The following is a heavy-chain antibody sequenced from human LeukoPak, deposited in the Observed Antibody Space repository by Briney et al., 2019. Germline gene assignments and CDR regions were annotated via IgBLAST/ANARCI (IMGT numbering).Heavy chain of an antibody. V-gene: IGHV3-7*01. CDR1: GFTFSPYW. CDR3: TRGGHSSSMFWDF. J-gene: IGHJ4*02. Sequence: GGSLRLSCATPGFTFSPYWMTWVRQTPGKGPEWVANIKPDGSEKYYMDSVEGRFTISRDNAKNSLYLQMNSLRVEDTAVYCTRGGHSSSMFWDFWGQGTLVTVSS. CDR2: IKPDGSEK. D-gene: IGHD6-6*01.